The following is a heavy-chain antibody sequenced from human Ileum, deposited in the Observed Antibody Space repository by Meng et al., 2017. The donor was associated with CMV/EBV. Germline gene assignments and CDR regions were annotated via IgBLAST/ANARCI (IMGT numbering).Heavy chain of an antibody. CDR1: GDTWTGFF. V-gene: IGHV1-2*02. CDR3: ARGRPVWELPYPFEY. D-gene: IGHD1-26*01. J-gene: IGHJ4*02. CDR2: INTYNGDT. Sequence: SGDTWTGFFIHWVRQAPGKGIEWMGWINTYNGDTKFSQRFQGRVNMTGDTSITTAYLDLTRLKSDDTAVYYCARGRPVWELPYPFEYWGQGTLVTVSS.